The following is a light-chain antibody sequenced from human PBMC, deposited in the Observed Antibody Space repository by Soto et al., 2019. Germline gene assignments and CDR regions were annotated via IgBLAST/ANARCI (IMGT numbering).Light chain of an antibody. Sequence: EIVMTQSQVTLSLSPGARATLSCRASQNISRSLAWYQQKPGQGPSLLIYGTSTRAGGVPARSSGGGSGTEFTLTITSLQSEDVAVYYCHQYNGWPRTFGQGTKVDIK. CDR3: HQYNGWPRT. CDR1: QNISRS. J-gene: IGKJ1*01. CDR2: GTS. V-gene: IGKV3-15*01.